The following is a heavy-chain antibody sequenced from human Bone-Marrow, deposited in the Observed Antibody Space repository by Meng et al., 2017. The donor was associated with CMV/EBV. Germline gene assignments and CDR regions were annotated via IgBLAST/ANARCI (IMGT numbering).Heavy chain of an antibody. CDR3: AREECCYDMDD. CDR2: ISAYNGNT. V-gene: IGHV1-18*01. D-gene: IGHD2-8*01. Sequence: SVKVSCKASGYTFTSYGISWVRQAPGQGLEWMGRISAYNGNTNYAQKLQGRVTMTTDKSTSTAYVELSSLRSEDTAVYYCAREECCYDMDDWGQGTTVTVSS. CDR1: GYTFTSYG. J-gene: IGHJ6*02.